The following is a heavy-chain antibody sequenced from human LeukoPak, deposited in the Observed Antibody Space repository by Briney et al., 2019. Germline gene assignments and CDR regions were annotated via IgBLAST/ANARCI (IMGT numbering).Heavy chain of an antibody. J-gene: IGHJ6*04. CDR3: QKTAYDILTGYSDPYYYYYGMDV. Sequence: SETLSLTCTVSGGAVSSGSYYWSWIRKPPGKRLHRIGYIYYSGSPYYNPSLKSRVTISVDPSKNQFSLKLSSVTAADTVVFFKQKTAYDILTGYSDPYYYYYGMDVWGKGTTVTVSS. V-gene: IGHV4-61*01. D-gene: IGHD3-9*01. CDR2: IYYSGSP. CDR1: GGAVSSGSYY.